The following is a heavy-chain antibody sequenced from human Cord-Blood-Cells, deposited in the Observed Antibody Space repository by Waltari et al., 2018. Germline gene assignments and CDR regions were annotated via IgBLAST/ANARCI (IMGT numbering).Heavy chain of an antibody. CDR2: INPSGGST. Sequence: QVQLVQSGAEVKKPGASVKVSCKASGYTFTSYSMHWVRQAPGQGLEWMGIINPSGGSTSYAQKFQGRVTMTRDTSTSTVYMELSSLRSEDTAVYYCAREGLGDAFDIWGQGTMVTVSS. CDR1: GYTFTSYS. CDR3: AREGLGDAFDI. J-gene: IGHJ3*02. V-gene: IGHV1-46*01.